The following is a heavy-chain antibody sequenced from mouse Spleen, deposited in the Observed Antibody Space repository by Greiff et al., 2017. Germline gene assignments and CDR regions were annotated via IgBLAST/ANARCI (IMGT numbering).Heavy chain of an antibody. CDR2: INPNNGGT. J-gene: IGHJ4*01. Sequence: EVQLQQSGPELVKPGASVKISCKASGYTFTDYYMNWVKQSHGKSLEWIGDINPNNGGTSYNQKFKGKATLTVDKSSSTAYMELRSLTSEDSAVYYCARGFYGYAMDYWGQGTSVTVSS. CDR3: ARGFYGYAMDY. V-gene: IGHV1-26*01. CDR1: GYTFTDYY. D-gene: IGHD1-1*02.